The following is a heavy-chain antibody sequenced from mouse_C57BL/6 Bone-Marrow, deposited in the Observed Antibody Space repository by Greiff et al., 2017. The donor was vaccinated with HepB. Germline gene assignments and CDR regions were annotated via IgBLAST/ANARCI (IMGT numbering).Heavy chain of an antibody. Sequence: DVKLVESGGGLVQPGGSLKLSCAASGFTFSDYGMAWVRQAPRKGPEWVAFISNLAYSIYYADTVTGRFTISRENAKNTLYLEMSSLRSEETAMYYCARHPYDNGSRYFDVWGTGTTVTVSS. D-gene: IGHD1-1*01. CDR1: GFTFSDYG. CDR3: ARHPYDNGSRYFDV. V-gene: IGHV5-15*01. J-gene: IGHJ1*03. CDR2: ISNLAYSI.